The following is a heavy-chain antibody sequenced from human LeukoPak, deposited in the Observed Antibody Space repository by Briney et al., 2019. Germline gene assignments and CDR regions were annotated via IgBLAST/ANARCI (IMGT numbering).Heavy chain of an antibody. CDR1: GGSFSGYY. CDR3: AREWYPGTYYFDY. D-gene: IGHD2-8*01. V-gene: IGHV4-34*01. CDR2: INHNGST. Sequence: SETLSLICAAYGGSFSGYYWSWVRQPPGKGLEGIGEINHNGSTNYNPSLKSRGTISVETSKNQCSLKLSSVTAADTAVYYCAREWYPGTYYFDYWGQGTLVTVSS. J-gene: IGHJ4*02.